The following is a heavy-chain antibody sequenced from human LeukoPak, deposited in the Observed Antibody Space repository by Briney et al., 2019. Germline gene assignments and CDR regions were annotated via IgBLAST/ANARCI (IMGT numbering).Heavy chain of an antibody. CDR1: GGSISSSSYY. CDR2: IYYSGST. D-gene: IGHD2-2*01. J-gene: IGHJ4*02. Sequence: PSETLSLTCTVSGGSISSSSYYWGWIRQPPGKGLEWIGSIYYSGSTYYNPSLKSRVTISVDTSKNQFSLKLSSVTAADTAVYYCARDNMYCSSTSCYGWGQGTLVTVSS. V-gene: IGHV4-39*07. CDR3: ARDNMYCSSTSCYG.